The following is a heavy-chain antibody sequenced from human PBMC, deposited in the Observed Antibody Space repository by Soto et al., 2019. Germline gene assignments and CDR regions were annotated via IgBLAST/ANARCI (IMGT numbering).Heavy chain of an antibody. D-gene: IGHD3-22*01. CDR3: AHTPMYSYDNIGWYVTPHDY. CDR1: GFSLTTSGVG. Sequence: QITLKESGPTLVKPTQTLTLTCTFSGFSLTTSGVGVGWIRQPPGKALEWLTLIYWDDDKRYSPSLKSRLTITKDASKNQVVLRMTNMDPADTGTYYCAHTPMYSYDNIGWYVTPHDYWGQGTLVTVSS. V-gene: IGHV2-5*02. J-gene: IGHJ4*02. CDR2: IYWDDDK.